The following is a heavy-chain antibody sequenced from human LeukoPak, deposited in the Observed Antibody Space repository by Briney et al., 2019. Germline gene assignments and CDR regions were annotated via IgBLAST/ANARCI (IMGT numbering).Heavy chain of an antibody. CDR2: IHSGGST. J-gene: IGHJ5*02. V-gene: IGHV3-53*01. Sequence: GGSLRLSYVASGFSVRTNYMSWVRQAPGKGLEWVSVIHSGGSTYYADSVQGRFTISRDIPKNTLYLQMNSLRVEDTAIYYCARDLSHDSSWNINSWGQGTLVTVSS. CDR3: ARDLSHDSSWNINS. D-gene: IGHD6-13*01. CDR1: GFSVRTNY.